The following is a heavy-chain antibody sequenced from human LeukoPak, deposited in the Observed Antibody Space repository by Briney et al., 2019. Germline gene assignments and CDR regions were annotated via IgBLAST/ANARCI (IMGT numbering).Heavy chain of an antibody. CDR2: IIPIFGTA. CDR1: GGTFSSYA. V-gene: IGHV1-69*05. Sequence: GSSVKASCKASGGTFSSYAISWVRQAPGQGLEWMGGIIPIFGTANYAQKFQGRVTITTDESTSTAYMELSSLRSEDTAVYYCARSYYDFYWFDPWGQGTLVTVSS. J-gene: IGHJ5*02. D-gene: IGHD3-3*01. CDR3: ARSYYDFYWFDP.